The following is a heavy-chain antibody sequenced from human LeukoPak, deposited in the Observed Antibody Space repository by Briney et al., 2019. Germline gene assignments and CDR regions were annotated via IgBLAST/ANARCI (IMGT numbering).Heavy chain of an antibody. Sequence: PGGSLRLSCAASGFSFISYGMHWVRQAPGKGLEWVGVISDDGRSKDYADSVKGRFTISRDNSKDTLYLQMNSLRAEDTAVYYCAKRPSDYGDYVSYFYYWGQGTLVTVSS. CDR3: AKRPSDYGDYVSYFYY. J-gene: IGHJ4*02. CDR1: GFSFISYG. D-gene: IGHD4-17*01. V-gene: IGHV3-30*18. CDR2: ISDDGRSK.